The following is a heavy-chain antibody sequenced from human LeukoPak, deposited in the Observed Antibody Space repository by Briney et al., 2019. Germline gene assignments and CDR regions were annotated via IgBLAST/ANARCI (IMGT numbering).Heavy chain of an antibody. CDR2: IIPIFGTA. CDR1: GGTFISYA. CDR3: ARGPYYYDSSGYYYGRYYMDV. V-gene: IGHV1-69*05. Sequence: ASVKVSCKASGGTFISYAISWVRQAPGQGLEWMGGIIPIFGTANYAQKFQGRVTITTDESTSTAYMELSSLRSEDTAVYYCARGPYYYDSSGYYYGRYYMDVWGKGTTVTVSS. J-gene: IGHJ6*03. D-gene: IGHD3-22*01.